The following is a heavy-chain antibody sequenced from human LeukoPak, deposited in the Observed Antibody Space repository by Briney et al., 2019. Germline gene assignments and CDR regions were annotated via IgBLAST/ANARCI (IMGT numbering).Heavy chain of an antibody. CDR1: GSTFRSYE. CDR2: ISSSGSTI. J-gene: IGHJ6*04. CDR3: AGGVVDTAMVTNYYYYYGMDV. D-gene: IGHD5-18*01. Sequence: GGYLRLSCAASGSTFRSYEMNWVRQAPGKGLEWVSYISSSGSTIYYADSVKGRFTISRDNAKNSLYLQMNSLRAEDTAVYYCAGGVVDTAMVTNYYYYYGMDVWGKGTTVTVSS. V-gene: IGHV3-48*03.